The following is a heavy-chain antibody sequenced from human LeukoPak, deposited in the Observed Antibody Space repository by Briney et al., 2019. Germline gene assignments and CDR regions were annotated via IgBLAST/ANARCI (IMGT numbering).Heavy chain of an antibody. CDR2: ISGSGGST. CDR3: ARGPISGWSADY. J-gene: IGHJ4*02. D-gene: IGHD6-19*01. CDR1: GFTVSTIY. Sequence: GGSLRLSCAVSGFTVSTIYMSWVRQAPGKGLEWVSAISGSGGSTYYADSVKGRFSISRDNSKNTLYLQMNSLRDEDTAVYYCARGPISGWSADYWGQGTLVTVSS. V-gene: IGHV3-53*01.